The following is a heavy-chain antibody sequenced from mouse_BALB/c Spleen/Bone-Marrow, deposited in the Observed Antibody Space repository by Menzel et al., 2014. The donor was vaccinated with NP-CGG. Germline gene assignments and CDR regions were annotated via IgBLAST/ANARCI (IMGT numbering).Heavy chain of an antibody. CDR2: IRNKANGYTT. CDR3: ARLGLGYFDY. J-gene: IGHJ2*01. D-gene: IGHD4-1*01. CDR1: GFTFTDYY. V-gene: IGHV7-3*02. Sequence: EVKLQESGGGVVQPGVSLRLSCATSGFTFTDYYMNWVRQPPGKALEWLGFIRNKANGYTTEYSASVKGRFTISRDNSQSILYLQMNILRAEDSATYYCARLGLGYFDYWGQGTTLTVSS.